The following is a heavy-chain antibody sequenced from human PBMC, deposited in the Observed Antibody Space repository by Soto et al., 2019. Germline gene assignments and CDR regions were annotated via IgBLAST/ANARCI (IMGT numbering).Heavy chain of an antibody. CDR1: GYTFTSYG. J-gene: IGHJ4*02. CDR3: ARDGDGYTLGPVGY. V-gene: IGHV1-18*01. Sequence: GASVKVSCKASGYTFTSYGISWVRQAPGQGLEWMGWISAYNGNTNYAQKLQGRVTMTTDTSTSTAYMELRSLRSDDTAVYYCARDGDGYTLGPVGYWGQGTLVTVSS. D-gene: IGHD5-12*01. CDR2: ISAYNGNT.